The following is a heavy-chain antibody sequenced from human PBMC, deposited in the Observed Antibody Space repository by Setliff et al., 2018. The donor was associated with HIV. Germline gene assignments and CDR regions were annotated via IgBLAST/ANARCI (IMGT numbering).Heavy chain of an antibody. V-gene: IGHV3-30-3*01. J-gene: IGHJ3*01. D-gene: IGHD1-26*01. CDR2: VSFEGGNK. CDR1: TFPFSNYD. Sequence: LRLSCAASTFPFSNYDIQWVRQAPGKGLEWVAFVSFEGGNKYYADSVKGRFTISRGISKNTVYLQMNSLRPEDTAVYFCVRGDVAFLGVLSPLAVWGQGTMVTVSS. CDR3: VRGDVAFLGVLSPLAV.